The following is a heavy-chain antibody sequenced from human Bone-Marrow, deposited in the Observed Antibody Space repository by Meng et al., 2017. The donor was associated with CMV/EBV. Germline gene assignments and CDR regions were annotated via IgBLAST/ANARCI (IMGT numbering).Heavy chain of an antibody. D-gene: IGHD3-22*01. Sequence: GESLKISCAASGFTFSNAWMSWVRPAPGKGLEWVGRIKSKTDGGTTDYAAPVKGRLTISRDESKNTLYPQMNGLKTEDTAVYYCTTRRGNMIVVVIDAFDIWGQVTMVTVSS. CDR2: IKSKTDGGTT. V-gene: IGHV3-15*01. CDR3: TTRRGNMIVVVIDAFDI. J-gene: IGHJ3*02. CDR1: GFTFSNAW.